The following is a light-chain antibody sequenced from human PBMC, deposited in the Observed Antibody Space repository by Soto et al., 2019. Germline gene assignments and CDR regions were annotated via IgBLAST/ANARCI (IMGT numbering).Light chain of an antibody. Sequence: DIQLTQSPSSLSASVGDRVTITCQASQDISNSLNWYQQRPGKAPKLLIYAASNLETGVPSRFSGGGSGTDFTFTISSLQPEDFATYYCQQCDNLLRVTVGPGTKVDIK. J-gene: IGKJ3*01. CDR3: QQCDNLLRVT. CDR1: QDISNS. V-gene: IGKV1-33*01. CDR2: AAS.